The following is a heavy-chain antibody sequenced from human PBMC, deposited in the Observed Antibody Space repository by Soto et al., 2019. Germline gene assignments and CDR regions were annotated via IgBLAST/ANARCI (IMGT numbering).Heavy chain of an antibody. D-gene: IGHD2-2*02. V-gene: IGHV1-2*04. J-gene: IGHJ3*02. CDR3: ARELGRRTTGYCSSTSCYTVLAFDI. CDR2: INPNSGGT. Sequence: ASVKVSCKASGYTFTGYYMHWVRQAPGQGLEWMGWINPNSGGTNYAQKFRGWVTMTRDTSISTAYMELRRLRSDDTAVYYWARELGRRTTGYCSSTSCYTVLAFDIWGQGTMVTVSS. CDR1: GYTFTGYY.